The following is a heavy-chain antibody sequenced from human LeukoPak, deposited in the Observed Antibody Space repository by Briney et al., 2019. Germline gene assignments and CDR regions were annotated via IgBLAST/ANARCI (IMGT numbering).Heavy chain of an antibody. CDR1: GFTFSSYD. CDR3: AKDLPYSSGCFDY. Sequence: GGSLRLSCAASGFTFSSYDMHWVRQAKGKGLEWVSAIGTAGDTYYPGSVKGRFTISRENAKNSLYLQMNSLRAEDTAVYYCAKDLPYSSGCFDYWGQGTLVTVSS. CDR2: IGTAGDT. D-gene: IGHD6-19*01. V-gene: IGHV3-13*01. J-gene: IGHJ4*02.